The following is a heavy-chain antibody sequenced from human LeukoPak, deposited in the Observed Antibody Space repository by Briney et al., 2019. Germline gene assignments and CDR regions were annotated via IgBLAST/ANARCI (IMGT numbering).Heavy chain of an antibody. Sequence: PGESPRLSCAASGFTFSSYWMSWVRQAPGKGLEWVANIKQDGSEKYYVDSVKGRFTISRDNAKNSLYLQMNSLRAEDTAVYYCARDRADYYDSSGGYFDYWGQGTLVTVSS. J-gene: IGHJ4*02. V-gene: IGHV3-7*01. D-gene: IGHD3-22*01. CDR1: GFTFSSYW. CDR2: IKQDGSEK. CDR3: ARDRADYYDSSGGYFDY.